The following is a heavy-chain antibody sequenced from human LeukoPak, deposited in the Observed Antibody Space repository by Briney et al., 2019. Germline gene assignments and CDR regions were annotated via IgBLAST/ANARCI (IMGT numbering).Heavy chain of an antibody. D-gene: IGHD6-19*01. Sequence: GGSLRLSCAASGFTFSSYWMSWVRQAPGKGLEWVANIKQDGSEKYYVDSVKGRFTISRDNAKNSLYLQMNSLRAEDTAVYYYARDPLDSIAVAADAFDIWGQGTMVTVSS. CDR2: IKQDGSEK. CDR3: ARDPLDSIAVAADAFDI. V-gene: IGHV3-7*01. CDR1: GFTFSSYW. J-gene: IGHJ3*02.